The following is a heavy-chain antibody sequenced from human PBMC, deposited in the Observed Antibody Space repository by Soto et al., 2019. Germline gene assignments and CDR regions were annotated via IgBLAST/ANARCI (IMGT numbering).Heavy chain of an antibody. J-gene: IGHJ4*02. CDR2: ISWNSGSI. CDR3: ARAVGPYDY. Sequence: PGGSLRLSCAASRFTFDDYAMHWVRQAPGKGLEWVSGISWNSGSIGYADSVKGRFTISRDNAKNSLYLQMNSLRAEDTAVYYCARAVGPYDYWGQGTLVTVSS. D-gene: IGHD1-26*01. V-gene: IGHV3-9*01. CDR1: RFTFDDYA.